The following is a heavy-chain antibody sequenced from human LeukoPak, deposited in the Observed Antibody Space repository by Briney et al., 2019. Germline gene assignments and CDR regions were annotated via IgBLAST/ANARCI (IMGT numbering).Heavy chain of an antibody. V-gene: IGHV3-23*01. CDR2: ISGSGGST. CDR3: AKDSVGVAGPDY. D-gene: IGHD6-19*01. CDR1: GFTFSSYA. J-gene: IGHJ4*02. Sequence: GGSLRLSCAASGFTFSSYAMSWVRQAPGKGLEWVSGISGSGGSTYYADSVRGRFTISRDNSKNTLYLQMTSLRAEDTAVYYCAKDSVGVAGPDYWGQGTLVTVSS.